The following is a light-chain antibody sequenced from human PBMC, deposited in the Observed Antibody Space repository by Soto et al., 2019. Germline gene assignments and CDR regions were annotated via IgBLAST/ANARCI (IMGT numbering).Light chain of an antibody. J-gene: IGLJ1*01. Sequence: QSVLTQPPSASGTPGQRVTISCSGSSSNTGSNTIHWYQQLPGTAPKLLIHSDDKLPSGVPDRFSGSKSGTSGSLAISGLQSGDEADYYCAAWDDSLNGFVFGAGTKLTVL. CDR3: AAWDDSLNGFV. CDR1: SSNTGSNT. V-gene: IGLV1-44*01. CDR2: SDD.